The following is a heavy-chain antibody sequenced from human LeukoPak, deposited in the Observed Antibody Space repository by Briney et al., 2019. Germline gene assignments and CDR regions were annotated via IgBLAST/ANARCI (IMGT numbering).Heavy chain of an antibody. Sequence: GGSLRLSCAASGFTFSSYSMNWVRQAPGKGLEWVSSISSSSSYIYYADSVKGRFAISRDNAKNSLYLQMNSLRAEDTAVYYCARDAVAGARFDYWGQGTLVTVSS. J-gene: IGHJ4*02. CDR3: ARDAVAGARFDY. CDR2: ISSSSSYI. CDR1: GFTFSSYS. D-gene: IGHD6-19*01. V-gene: IGHV3-21*01.